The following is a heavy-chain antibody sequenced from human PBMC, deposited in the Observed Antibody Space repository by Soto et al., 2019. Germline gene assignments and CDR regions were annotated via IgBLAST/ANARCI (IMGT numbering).Heavy chain of an antibody. CDR3: ARARGHVDY. D-gene: IGHD1-26*01. J-gene: IGHJ4*02. V-gene: IGHV4-61*01. CDR1: GGSVSSGSCY. CDR2: IYYSGST. Sequence: ASETLSLTCTVSGGSVSSGSCYWSWIRQPPGKGLEWIGYIYYSGSTNYNPSLKSRVTISVDTSKNQFSLKLSSVTAADTAVYYCARARGHVDYWGQGTLVTVSS.